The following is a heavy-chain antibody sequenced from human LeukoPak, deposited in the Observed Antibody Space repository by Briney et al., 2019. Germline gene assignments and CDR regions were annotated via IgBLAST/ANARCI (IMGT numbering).Heavy chain of an antibody. V-gene: IGHV1-3*01. CDR1: GYTFTNYA. Sequence: ASVKVSCKGSGYTFTNYAVHWVRQAPGQRLEWLGWINPGNGDTKYSQNFQGRVTVTSDTSATTAYVELNSLTSEDTAVYYCARERWHCRVNCYSVYYYALDVWGQGTTVTVSS. CDR3: ARERWHCRVNCYSVYYYALDV. D-gene: IGHD2-15*01. CDR2: INPGNGDT. J-gene: IGHJ6*02.